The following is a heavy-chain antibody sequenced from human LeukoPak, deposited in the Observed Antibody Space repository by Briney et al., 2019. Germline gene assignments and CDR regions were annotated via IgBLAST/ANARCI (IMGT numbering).Heavy chain of an antibody. CDR3: ARDDYGDYVLNEGYYFDY. Sequence: PGASVKVSCKASGYTFTSYYMHWVRQAPGQGLEWMGWINPNSGGTNYAQKFQGRVTMTRDTSISTAYMELSRLRSDDTAVYYCARDDYGDYVLNEGYYFDYWGQGTLVTVSS. V-gene: IGHV1-2*02. J-gene: IGHJ4*02. CDR2: INPNSGGT. CDR1: GYTFTSYY. D-gene: IGHD4-17*01.